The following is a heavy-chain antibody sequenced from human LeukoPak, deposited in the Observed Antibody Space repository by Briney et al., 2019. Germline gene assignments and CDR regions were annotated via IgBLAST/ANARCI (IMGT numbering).Heavy chain of an antibody. D-gene: IGHD3-10*01. CDR1: GYSISSGYY. V-gene: IGHV4-38-2*01. CDR3: ARHYGSGRYYTLIWCDP. J-gene: IGHJ5*02. Sequence: SETLSLTCAVSGYSISSGYYWGWIRQPPGKGLGWSGSIYQSGSTYYNPSLKSRVPISVDTSKNQFSLKLSSVTAAGTAVYYCARHYGSGRYYTLIWCDPWGEGTLVTVSS. CDR2: IYQSGST.